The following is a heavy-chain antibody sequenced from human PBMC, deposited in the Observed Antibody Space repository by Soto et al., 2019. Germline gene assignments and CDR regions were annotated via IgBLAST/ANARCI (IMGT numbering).Heavy chain of an antibody. D-gene: IGHD3-10*01. J-gene: IGHJ3*02. CDR2: IIPILGIA. Sequence: SVKVSCKASGGTFSSYTISWVRQAPGQGLEWMGRIIPILGIANYAQKFQGRVTITADKSTSTAYMELSSLRSEDTAVYYCASTNYNPSLKSRVTISVDTSKNQFSLKLSSVTAADTAVYYCARGPGSSTVKKRLNSGYVHDAFDIWGQGTMVTVSS. V-gene: IGHV1-69*02. CDR1: GGTFSSYT. CDR3: ASTNYNPSLKSRVTISVDTSKNQFSLKLSSVTAADTAVYYCARGPGSSTVKKRLNSGYVHDAFDI.